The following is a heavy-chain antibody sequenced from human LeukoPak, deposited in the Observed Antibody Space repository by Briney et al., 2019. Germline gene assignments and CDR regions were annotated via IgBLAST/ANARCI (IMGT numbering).Heavy chain of an antibody. D-gene: IGHD3-9*01. Sequence: SGPTLVKPTQTLTLTCTFSGFSLSTSGVGVGRIRQPPGKALEWLALIYWNDDKRYSPSLKSRLTITKDTSKNQVVLTMTNMDPVDTATYYCAHADYDILTGTHFDYWGQGTLVTVSS. CDR1: GFSLSTSGVG. V-gene: IGHV2-5*01. J-gene: IGHJ4*02. CDR2: IYWNDDK. CDR3: AHADYDILTGTHFDY.